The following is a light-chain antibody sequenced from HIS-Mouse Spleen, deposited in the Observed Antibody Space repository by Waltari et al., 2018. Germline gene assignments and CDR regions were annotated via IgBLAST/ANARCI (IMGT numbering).Light chain of an antibody. CDR1: QRVLYSSNNKNY. J-gene: IGKJ4*01. Sequence: DIVMTQSPDSLAVSLVERATINCKSSQRVLYSSNNKNYLAWYQQNPGQPPKLLIYWASTRESGVPDRFSGSGSGTDFTLTISSLQAEDVAVYYCQQYYSTPQLTFGGGTKVEIK. V-gene: IGKV4-1*01. CDR3: QQYYSTPQLT. CDR2: WAS.